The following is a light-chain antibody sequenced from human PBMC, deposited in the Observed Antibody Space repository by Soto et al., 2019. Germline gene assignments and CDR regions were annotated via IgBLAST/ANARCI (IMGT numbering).Light chain of an antibody. CDR2: DAS. Sequence: DIQITQSPSTLSASVGDRVTITCRASQSISSWLAWYQQKPWKAPKLLIYDASSLESGGPSRFSGSGSGTEFTLTIISLQPDDFATYYCQQYNSYSALTFGGGTKVEI. V-gene: IGKV1-5*01. J-gene: IGKJ4*01. CDR1: QSISSW. CDR3: QQYNSYSALT.